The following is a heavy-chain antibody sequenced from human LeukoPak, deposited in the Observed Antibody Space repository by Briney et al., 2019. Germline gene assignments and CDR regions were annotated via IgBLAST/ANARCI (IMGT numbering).Heavy chain of an antibody. V-gene: IGHV5-51*01. CDR3: ARQGHGFDI. J-gene: IGHJ3*02. Sequence: GESLKISCKGSGYSFSNYWIGWVRQMPGKGLEWMGIIYPGDSDTRYSPSFQVQVTISADRSITTAYLQWSSLEASDTAMYYCARQGHGFDIWGQGTTVTVSS. CDR2: IYPGDSDT. CDR1: GYSFSNYW.